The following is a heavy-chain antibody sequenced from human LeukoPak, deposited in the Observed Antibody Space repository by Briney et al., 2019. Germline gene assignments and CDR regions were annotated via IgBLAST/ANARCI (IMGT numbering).Heavy chain of an antibody. CDR3: ARTSSSGWYFDY. V-gene: IGHV1-2*02. D-gene: IGHD6-19*01. CDR2: INPNSGGT. J-gene: IGHJ4*02. Sequence: VASVKVCCKASGYTFTGYYMHWVRQAPGRGLETMGWINPNSGGTNYAQKFQGRVTMTRDTCISTAYMELSRLRSDDTAVYYCARTSSSGWYFDYWGQGTLVTVSS. CDR1: GYTFTGYY.